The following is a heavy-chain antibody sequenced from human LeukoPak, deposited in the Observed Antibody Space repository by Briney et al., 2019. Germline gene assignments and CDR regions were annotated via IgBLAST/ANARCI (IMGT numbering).Heavy chain of an antibody. CDR1: GHSFAIYW. D-gene: IGHD6-19*01. CDR3: ARFASSTSGWADY. CDR2: IYPGDSDT. V-gene: IGHV5-51*01. Sequence: GEPLKISCKDSGHSFAIYWIGWVRQMPGKGLELMGIIYPGDSDTRYSPSFQGQVTISADKSITTAYLQWSSLKASDTAMYYCARFASSTSGWADYWGQGTLITVSS. J-gene: IGHJ4*02.